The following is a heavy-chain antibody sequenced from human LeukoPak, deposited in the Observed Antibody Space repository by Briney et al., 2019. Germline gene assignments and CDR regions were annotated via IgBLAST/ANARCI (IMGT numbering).Heavy chain of an antibody. CDR1: GGSFSGYY. Sequence: PSETLSLTCAVYGGSFSGYYWGWIRQPPGEGLEWVGSFYHSGSTYYNPSLKRRVTISVDTSKNRFSLRLRSVTAADTAVYYCARGQARLAWFDPWGQGTLVTVSS. CDR3: ARGQARLAWFDP. V-gene: IGHV4-38-2*01. J-gene: IGHJ5*02. D-gene: IGHD6-19*01. CDR2: FYHSGST.